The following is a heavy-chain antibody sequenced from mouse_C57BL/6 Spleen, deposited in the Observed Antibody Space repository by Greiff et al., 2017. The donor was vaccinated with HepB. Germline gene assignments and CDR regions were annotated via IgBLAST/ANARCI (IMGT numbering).Heavy chain of an antibody. CDR2: ISNLAYSI. D-gene: IGHD1-1*01. Sequence: EVMLVESGGGLVQPGGSLKLSCAASGFTFSDYGMAWVRQAPRKGPEWVAFISNLAYSIYYADTVTGRFTISRENAKNTLYLEMSSLRSEDTAMYYCARAPHYYGSSPFDYWGQGTTLTVSS. CDR1: GFTFSDYG. CDR3: ARAPHYYGSSPFDY. J-gene: IGHJ2*01. V-gene: IGHV5-15*01.